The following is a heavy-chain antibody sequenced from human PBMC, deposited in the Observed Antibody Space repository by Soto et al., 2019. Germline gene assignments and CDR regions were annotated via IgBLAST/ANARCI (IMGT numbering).Heavy chain of an antibody. CDR1: GGTFSSYA. D-gene: IGHD2-2*01. J-gene: IGHJ6*02. CDR2: IIPIFGTA. Sequence: SVKVSCKASGGTFSSYAISWVRQAPGQGLEWMGGIIPIFGTANYAQKFQGRVTITADESTSTAYMELSSLRSEDTAVYYCARGEVVPAASGGYYYGMDVWGQGTTVTVSS. CDR3: ARGEVVPAASGGYYYGMDV. V-gene: IGHV1-69*13.